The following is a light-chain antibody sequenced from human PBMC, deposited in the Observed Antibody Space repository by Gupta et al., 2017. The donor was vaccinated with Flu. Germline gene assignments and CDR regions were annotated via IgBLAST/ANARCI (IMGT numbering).Light chain of an antibody. J-gene: IGLJ1*01. CDR1: SSDVGGYNM. Sequence: QSALTQPPSASGSPGQSVTISCTGSSSDVGGYNMVSWYQQHPGKAPKLIIYEVTKRPSGVPERFSGSKSGNTAPLTVSGLQAEDEADYYCTSYTGSSNFDVFGTGTKVTVL. V-gene: IGLV2-8*01. CDR2: EVT. CDR3: TSYTGSSNFDV.